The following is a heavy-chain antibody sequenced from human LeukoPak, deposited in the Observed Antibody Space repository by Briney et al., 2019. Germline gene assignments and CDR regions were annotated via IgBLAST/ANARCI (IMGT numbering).Heavy chain of an antibody. D-gene: IGHD3-10*01. CDR2: IIPIFGTA. V-gene: IGHV1-69*06. J-gene: IGHJ4*02. CDR3: ALSQYGSGSYY. Sequence: GASVKVSCKASGGTFSSYAISWVRQAPGQGLEWMGGIIPIFGTANYAQKFQGRVTMTEDTSTDTAYMELSSLRSEDTAVYYCALSQYGSGSYYWGQGTLVTVSS. CDR1: GGTFSSYA.